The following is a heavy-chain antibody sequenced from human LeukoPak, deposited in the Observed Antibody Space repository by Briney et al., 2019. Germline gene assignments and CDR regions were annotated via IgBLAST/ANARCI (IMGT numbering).Heavy chain of an antibody. CDR3: ARKWEHARYWYFDL. J-gene: IGHJ2*01. CDR1: GYTFTGYY. Sequence: ASVKVSCKASGYTFTGYYMHWVRQAPGQGLEWMGWINPNSGGTNYAQKFQGRVTMTRDTSISTAYMELSSLRAEDMAVYYCARKWEHARYWYFDLWGRGTLVTVSS. D-gene: IGHD1-26*01. V-gene: IGHV1-2*02. CDR2: INPNSGGT.